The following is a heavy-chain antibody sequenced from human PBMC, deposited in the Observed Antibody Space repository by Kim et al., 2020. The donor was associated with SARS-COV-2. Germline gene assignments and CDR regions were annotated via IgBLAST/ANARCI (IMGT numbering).Heavy chain of an antibody. CDR2: IYYSGST. D-gene: IGHD3-10*01. CDR3: ARHDNVLVRGLLDY. Sequence: SETLSLTCTVSGGSISSSSYYWGWIRQPPGKGLEWIGSIYYSGSTYYNPSLKSRVTISVDTSKNQFSLKLSSVTAADTAVYYCARHDNVLVRGLLDYWGQGTLVTVSS. V-gene: IGHV4-39*01. CDR1: GGSISSSSYY. J-gene: IGHJ4*02.